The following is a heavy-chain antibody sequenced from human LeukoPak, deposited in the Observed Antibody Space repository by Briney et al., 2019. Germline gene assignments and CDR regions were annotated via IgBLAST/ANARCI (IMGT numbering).Heavy chain of an antibody. CDR2: ILYSGTT. D-gene: IGHD3-16*01. Sequence: SETLSLTCTVSGASVTSYYWNWIRQPPGKGLESIGYILYSGTTNYNPSLNSRVTMSLDTSKNQFSLELSSVTAADTAVYYCARRIIARGLGQENWFDPWGQGILVTVSS. CDR1: GASVTSYY. J-gene: IGHJ5*02. CDR3: ARRIIARGLGQENWFDP. V-gene: IGHV4-59*02.